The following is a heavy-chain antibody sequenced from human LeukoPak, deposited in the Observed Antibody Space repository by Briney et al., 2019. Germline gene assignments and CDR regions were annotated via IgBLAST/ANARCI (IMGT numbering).Heavy chain of an antibody. D-gene: IGHD5-18*01. CDR3: ARDTGIQLWLHYFDY. J-gene: IGHJ4*02. CDR1: GGSISSYY. CDR2: IYYSGST. Sequence: SETLSLTCTVSGGSISSYYWSWIRQPPGKGLEWIGYIYYSGSTNYNLSLKSRVTISVDTSKNQFTLKLSSVTAADTAVYYCARDTGIQLWLHYFDYWGQGTLVTVSS. V-gene: IGHV4-59*12.